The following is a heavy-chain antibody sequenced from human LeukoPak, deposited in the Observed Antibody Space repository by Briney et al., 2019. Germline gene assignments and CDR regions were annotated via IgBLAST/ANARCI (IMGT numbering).Heavy chain of an antibody. J-gene: IGHJ4*02. CDR2: ISGSASST. Sequence: GGSLRLSCAASGFTFSNYAMSWVRQAPGKGLEWVSAISGSASSTYHADSVKGRFTISRDNAKNSLYLQMNSLRAEDTAVYYCARDRMAAAGEFDYWGQGTLVTVSS. CDR3: ARDRMAAAGEFDY. D-gene: IGHD6-13*01. V-gene: IGHV3-23*01. CDR1: GFTFSNYA.